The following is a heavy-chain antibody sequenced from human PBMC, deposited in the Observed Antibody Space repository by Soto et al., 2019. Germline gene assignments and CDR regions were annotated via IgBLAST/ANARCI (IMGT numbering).Heavy chain of an antibody. CDR2: MYPSDPT. CDR3: ARRRNYYDTIDS. Sequence: QVQLQESGPGLVQSSGTLSLTCGVSGDSVSSSSWWSWVRQPPGKGLEWIGEMYPSDPTNYNPALKSRVSISVDRSRSQFSLTLSSVPAADAAMYFCARRRNYYDTIDSWGQGTLVSVSP. CDR1: GDSVSSSSW. J-gene: IGHJ4*02. V-gene: IGHV4-4*02. D-gene: IGHD3-22*01.